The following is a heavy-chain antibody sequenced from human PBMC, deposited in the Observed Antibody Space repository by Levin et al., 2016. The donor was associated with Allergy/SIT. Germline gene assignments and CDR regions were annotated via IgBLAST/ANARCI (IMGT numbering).Heavy chain of an antibody. Sequence: GESLKISCTASGFIFNHYGMHWVRQAPGKGLEWVGVIWYDGNNQKYADSVKGRFTISRGNSNNTLFLQMDSLRDEDTAVYFCAREKHGDYACDHWGQGTLVTVSS. CDR3: AREKHGDYACDH. J-gene: IGHJ4*02. CDR1: GFIFNHYG. D-gene: IGHD2-21*02. CDR2: IWYDGNNQ. V-gene: IGHV3-33*01.